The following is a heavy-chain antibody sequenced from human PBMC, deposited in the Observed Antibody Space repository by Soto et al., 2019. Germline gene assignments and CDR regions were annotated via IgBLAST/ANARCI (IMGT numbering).Heavy chain of an antibody. CDR3: ARDKDREQLGGNYYSTLDV. D-gene: IGHD1-1*01. Sequence: QVQLVQSGAEVLKPGSSVKVSCKASGDTFDTFAISWVRQAPGQCLEWMGGIIPIFRTPDYAQKFQGRVTSTADVSTSTAYMELSSLRSEDTAVYYCARDKDREQLGGNYYSTLDVWGQGTTVTVSS. CDR2: IIPIFRTP. V-gene: IGHV1-69*12. J-gene: IGHJ6*02. CDR1: GDTFDTFA.